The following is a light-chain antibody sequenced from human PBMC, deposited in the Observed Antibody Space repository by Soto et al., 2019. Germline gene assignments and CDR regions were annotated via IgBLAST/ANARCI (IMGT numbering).Light chain of an antibody. J-gene: IGKJ3*01. Sequence: DIPMTQSPSFLSASVGDRVTITCQASQDISDYLNWYQQKPGQAPKLLIHDAMHLETGVPSRFSGSGSGATFIFTITSLHPDDIATYYCQQFVNLPFTFGPGTTVDLK. CDR1: QDISDY. CDR2: DAM. CDR3: QQFVNLPFT. V-gene: IGKV1-33*01.